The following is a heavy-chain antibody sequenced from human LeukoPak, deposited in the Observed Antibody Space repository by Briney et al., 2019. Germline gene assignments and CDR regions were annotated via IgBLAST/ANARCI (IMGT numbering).Heavy chain of an antibody. D-gene: IGHD3-22*01. V-gene: IGHV3-21*01. CDR3: ARAHSDYYDTSDYYRAYIDY. CDR2: ISSSSSSYK. Sequence: PGGSLGLSCAASGFTFMTYTMNWVRQAPGKGLEWVSSISSSSSSYKKYADSVKGRFTISRDNAKNSLYLQMSSLRAEDTAVYYCARAHSDYYDTSDYYRAYIDYWGQGTLVTVSS. J-gene: IGHJ4*02. CDR1: GFTFMTYT.